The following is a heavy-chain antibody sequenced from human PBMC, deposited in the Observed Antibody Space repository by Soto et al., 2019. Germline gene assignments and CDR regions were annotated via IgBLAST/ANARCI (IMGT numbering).Heavy chain of an antibody. J-gene: IGHJ4*02. V-gene: IGHV2-5*02. CDR2: IYWDDDK. D-gene: IGHD6-25*01. Sequence: SGPTLVNPTQTLTLTCTFSGFSLSTSGVGVGWIRQPPGKAPEWLALIYWDDDKRYSPSLKSRLTITKDTSKNQVVLTMTNMDPVDTATYYCARRPVTAAVFDYWGQGTLVTVSS. CDR3: ARRPVTAAVFDY. CDR1: GFSLSTSGVG.